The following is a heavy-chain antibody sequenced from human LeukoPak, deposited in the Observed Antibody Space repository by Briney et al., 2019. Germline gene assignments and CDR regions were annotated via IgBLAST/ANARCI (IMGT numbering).Heavy chain of an antibody. Sequence: GGSLRLSCAASGFIFSSYSMSWVRQAPGKGLEWVSVITGSGGNTYYADSVKGRFTISKDNSKNTVYLQMNSLRAEDTAVYYCARDWEYGEVRGYDAFDIWGQGTMVTVSS. J-gene: IGHJ3*02. CDR3: ARDWEYGEVRGYDAFDI. CDR2: ITGSGGNT. CDR1: GFIFSSYS. V-gene: IGHV3-23*01. D-gene: IGHD4-17*01.